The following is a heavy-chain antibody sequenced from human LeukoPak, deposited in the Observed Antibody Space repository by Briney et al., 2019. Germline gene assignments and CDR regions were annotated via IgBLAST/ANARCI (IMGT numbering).Heavy chain of an antibody. V-gene: IGHV3-30-3*01. CDR1: GFTFSTYA. J-gene: IGHJ4*02. CDR2: ISYDGSNK. CDR3: ARDYGGDYYAYGVDY. D-gene: IGHD3-16*01. Sequence: GGSLRLSCGASGFTFSTYAMQWVRQAPGKGLDWVAVISYDGSNKYYADSVKGRFTISRDNSKNTLYLQMNSLKPEDTALYYCARDYGGDYYAYGVDYWDQGTLVTVSS.